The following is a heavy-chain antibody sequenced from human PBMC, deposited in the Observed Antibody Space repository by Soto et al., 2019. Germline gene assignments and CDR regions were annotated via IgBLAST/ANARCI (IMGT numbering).Heavy chain of an antibody. CDR2: TYYRSKWYN. CDR3: AKDMDYGDSGYYSSGAFDI. J-gene: IGHJ3*02. Sequence: SQTLSLTCAISGDSVSSNSAAWNWIRQSPSRGLEWLGRTYYRSKWYNDYAVSVKSRITINPDTSKNQFSLQLNSVTPEDTAVYYCAKDMDYGDSGYYSSGAFDIWGQGTMVTVSS. CDR1: GDSVSSNSAA. V-gene: IGHV6-1*01. D-gene: IGHD3-22*01.